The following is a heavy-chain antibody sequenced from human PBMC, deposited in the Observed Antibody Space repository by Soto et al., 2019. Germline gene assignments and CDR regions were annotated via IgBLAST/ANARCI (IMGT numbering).Heavy chain of an antibody. V-gene: IGHV3-23*01. CDR2: ISGSGGST. D-gene: IGHD2-8*01. Sequence: GGSLRLSCAASGFTFSSYAMSWVRQAPGKGLEWVSAISGSGGSTYYADSVKGRFTISRDNSKNTLYLQMNSLRAEDTAVYYCAKMGINAIGDIVLMVYAPDYGMDVWGQGTTVTVS. CDR3: AKMGINAIGDIVLMVYAPDYGMDV. CDR1: GFTFSSYA. J-gene: IGHJ6*02.